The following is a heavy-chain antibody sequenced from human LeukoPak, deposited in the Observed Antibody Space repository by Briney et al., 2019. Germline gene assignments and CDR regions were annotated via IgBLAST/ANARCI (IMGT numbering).Heavy chain of an antibody. V-gene: IGHV1-3*01. CDR2: INAGNGNT. CDR3: ARDPGYYYDSSGYCFDP. CDR1: GYTFTSYA. J-gene: IGHJ5*02. D-gene: IGHD3-22*01. Sequence: ASVKVSCKASGYTFTSYAMHWVRQAPGQRLEWMGWINAGNGNTKYSQKFQGRVTITRDTSASTAYMELSSLRSEDTAVYYCARDPGYYYDSSGYCFDPWGQGTLVTVSS.